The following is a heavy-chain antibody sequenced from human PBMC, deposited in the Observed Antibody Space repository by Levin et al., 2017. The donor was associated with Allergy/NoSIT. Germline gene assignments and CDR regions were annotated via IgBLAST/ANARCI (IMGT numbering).Heavy chain of an antibody. CDR2: IWNDGSNK. J-gene: IGHJ6*02. CDR1: GFTFSSYG. D-gene: IGHD2-2*01. Sequence: GGSLRLSCAASGFTFSSYGMHWVRQAPGKGLEWVAVIWNDGSNKYYADSVKGRFTISRDNSKNTLYLQMNSLRAEDTAVYYCARELVVPAAIYYYYGMDVWGQGTTVTVSS. V-gene: IGHV3-33*01. CDR3: ARELVVPAAIYYYYGMDV.